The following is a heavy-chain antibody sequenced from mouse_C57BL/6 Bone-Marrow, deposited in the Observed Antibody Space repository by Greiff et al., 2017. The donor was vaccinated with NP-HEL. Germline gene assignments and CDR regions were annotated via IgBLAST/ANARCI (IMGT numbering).Heavy chain of an antibody. CDR1: GFSLTSYG. Sequence: QVQLQQSGPGLVQPSQRLSITCTVSGFSLTSYGVHWVRQSPGKGLEWLGVIWSGGSTDYNAAFISRLSISKDNSKSQVFFKMNSLQADDTAIYYCARVYYYGSSPYYYAMDYWGQGTSVTVSS. D-gene: IGHD1-1*01. CDR3: ARVYYYGSSPYYYAMDY. J-gene: IGHJ4*01. V-gene: IGHV2-2*01. CDR2: IWSGGST.